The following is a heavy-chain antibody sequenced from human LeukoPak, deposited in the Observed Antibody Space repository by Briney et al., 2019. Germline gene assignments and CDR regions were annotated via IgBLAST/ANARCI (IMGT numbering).Heavy chain of an antibody. CDR3: ARDRDCSRTSCFNAFDV. J-gene: IGHJ3*01. Sequence: GGFLRLSCAASGFTFSTYEMHWVRQAPGKGLAWVAVISHDGNDQYYGDSVKGRFTISRDNSKNALYLQMNSLRLEDTAVYYCARDRDCSRTSCFNAFDVWGQGTMAIVSS. D-gene: IGHD2-2*01. CDR2: ISHDGNDQ. CDR1: GFTFSTYE. V-gene: IGHV3-30*04.